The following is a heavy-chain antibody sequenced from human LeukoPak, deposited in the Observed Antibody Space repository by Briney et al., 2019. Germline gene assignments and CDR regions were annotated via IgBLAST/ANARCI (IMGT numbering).Heavy chain of an antibody. V-gene: IGHV4-59*01. Sequence: SETLSFTCTVSGGSISSYYWSWLRQPPGKGLEWIGYIYYSESTNYNPSLKSRVTISVATSKNQFSLKLSSVTAADTAVYYCARDYGDYHYYMDVWGKGATVTISS. D-gene: IGHD4-17*01. CDR3: ARDYGDYHYYMDV. J-gene: IGHJ6*03. CDR2: IYYSEST. CDR1: GGSISSYY.